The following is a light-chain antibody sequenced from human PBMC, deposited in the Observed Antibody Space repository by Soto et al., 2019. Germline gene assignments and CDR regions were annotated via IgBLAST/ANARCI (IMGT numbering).Light chain of an antibody. J-gene: IGKJ4*01. CDR3: QKYNSAPLT. CDR2: ATS. Sequence: DVQMTQSPSSLSAFVGDRVTITCRASQGIAPYLAWFQQTPGKVPKLLIYATSTLQSGVPSRFSASGSGTDFTRTINSLQPEDVGTYYCQKYNSAPLTFGRGTKVEIK. CDR1: QGIAPY. V-gene: IGKV1-27*01.